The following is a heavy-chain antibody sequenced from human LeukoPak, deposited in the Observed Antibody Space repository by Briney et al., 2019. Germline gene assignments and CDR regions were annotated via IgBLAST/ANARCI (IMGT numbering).Heavy chain of an antibody. V-gene: IGHV4-59*01. Sequence: SETLSLTCTVSGGSIRSSYWSWSWIRQPPGKGLEWIGSIYYSGSTNYNPSLKSRITISIDTSTNQFSLKLTSVTTADTAVYYCARAIYGDFYFDYWGQGTLATVSS. D-gene: IGHD4-17*01. J-gene: IGHJ4*02. CDR2: IYYSGST. CDR3: ARAIYGDFYFDY. CDR1: GGSIRSSY.